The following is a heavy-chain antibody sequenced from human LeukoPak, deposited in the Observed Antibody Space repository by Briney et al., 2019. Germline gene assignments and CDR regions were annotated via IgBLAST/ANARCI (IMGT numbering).Heavy chain of an antibody. V-gene: IGHV3-21*01. Sequence: GGSLRLSCAASGFTFSSYSMNWVRQAPGKGLEWVSSISSSSSYIYYADSVKGRFTISRDNAKNSLYLQMNSLRAEDTAVYYCAREVRTIFGVVKGFDYWGQGTLVTVSS. CDR1: GFTFSSYS. J-gene: IGHJ4*02. D-gene: IGHD3-3*01. CDR3: AREVRTIFGVVKGFDY. CDR2: ISSSSSYI.